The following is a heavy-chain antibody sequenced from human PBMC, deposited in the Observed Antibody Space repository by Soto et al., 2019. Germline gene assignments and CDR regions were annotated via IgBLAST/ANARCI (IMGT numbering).Heavy chain of an antibody. CDR3: ERVVTPIRIPDKPSAKHHIVATILPDY. CDR2: ISAYNGNT. J-gene: IGHJ4*02. Sequence: ASVKVSCKASGYTFTSYGISWVRQAPGQGLEWMGWISAYNGNTNYAQKLQGRVTMTTDTSTSTAYMELRSLRSDETAVYYCERVVTPIRIPDKPSAKHHIVATILPDYWGQRTLVTRAS. CDR1: GYTFTSYG. V-gene: IGHV1-18*04. D-gene: IGHD5-12*01.